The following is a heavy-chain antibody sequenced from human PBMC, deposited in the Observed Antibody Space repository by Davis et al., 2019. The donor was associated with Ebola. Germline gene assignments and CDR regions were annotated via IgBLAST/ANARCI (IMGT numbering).Heavy chain of an antibody. CDR2: ISGSGDTI. Sequence: PGGSLRLSCSTSGFTFSSYEMNWIRQAPGKPLEWVSYISGSGDTIYYADSVKGRFTTSRDNARNSLFLQMNSLRDDDTAVYYCARDLRYGGMDVWGQGTTVTVSS. CDR3: ARDLRYGGMDV. V-gene: IGHV3-48*03. CDR1: GFTFSSYE. D-gene: IGHD1-14*01. J-gene: IGHJ6*02.